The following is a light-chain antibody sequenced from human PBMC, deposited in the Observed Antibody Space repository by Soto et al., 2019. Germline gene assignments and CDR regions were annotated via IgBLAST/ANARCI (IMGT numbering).Light chain of an antibody. Sequence: DIQMTQSPSTLSASVGDRVTITCRASQSINSWLAWYQQKPGKAPKLLIYKASSLQSGVPSRFSGSGSGTEFSLTISSLQPDDFATYYCQQYNSYPYTFGQGTKLEIK. CDR2: KAS. J-gene: IGKJ2*01. V-gene: IGKV1-5*03. CDR3: QQYNSYPYT. CDR1: QSINSW.